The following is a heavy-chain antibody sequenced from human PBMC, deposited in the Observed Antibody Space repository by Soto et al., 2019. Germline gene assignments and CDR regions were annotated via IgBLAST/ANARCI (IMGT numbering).Heavy chain of an antibody. CDR2: INIGTGYT. V-gene: IGHV1-3*04. CDR3: ARSQNYGSGAYSDY. J-gene: IGHJ4*02. D-gene: IGHD3-10*01. CDR1: GYIFTRSL. Sequence: QVPLVQSGAEVKKPGASVRVSCWASGYIFTRSLMHWVRQAPGQSLEWMGWINIGTGYTKISQRFQGRVSFAGDTSASTAYMELSSLRSEDTAVYYCARSQNYGSGAYSDYWGQGTLVTISS.